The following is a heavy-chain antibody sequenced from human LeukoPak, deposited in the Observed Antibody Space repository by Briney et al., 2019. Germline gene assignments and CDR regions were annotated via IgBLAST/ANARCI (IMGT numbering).Heavy chain of an antibody. V-gene: IGHV3-33*01. Sequence: GGSLRLSCAASGFTFSSYGMHWVRQAPGKGLEWVAVIWYDGSNKYYADSVKGRFTISRDNSKNTLYLQMNSLRAEDTAVYYCARDGPITMVRGPTNNFDYWGQGTLVTVSS. CDR1: GFTFSSYG. CDR3: ARDGPITMVRGPTNNFDY. CDR2: IWYDGSNK. J-gene: IGHJ4*02. D-gene: IGHD3-10*01.